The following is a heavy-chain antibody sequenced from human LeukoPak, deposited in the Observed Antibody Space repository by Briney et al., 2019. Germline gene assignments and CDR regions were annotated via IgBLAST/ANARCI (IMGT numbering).Heavy chain of an antibody. D-gene: IGHD4-23*01. V-gene: IGHV3-21*01. CDR2: ISSSSSYI. J-gene: IGHJ4*02. CDR3: ARDYYGGNSFDY. CDR1: GFTFSSYS. Sequence: GGSLRLSCAASGFTFSSYSMNWVRQAPGKGLEWVSSISSSSSYIYYADSVKGRFTISRDNAKNSLYLQMNSLRAEDTTVYYCARDYYGGNSFDYWGQGTLVTVSS.